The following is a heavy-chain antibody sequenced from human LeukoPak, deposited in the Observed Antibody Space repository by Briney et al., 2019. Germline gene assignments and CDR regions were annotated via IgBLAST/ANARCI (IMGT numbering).Heavy chain of an antibody. Sequence: GGSLRLSCAASGFTFSSYGMHWVRQAPGKGLEWVAVISYDGSNKYYADSVKGRFTISRDNSKNTLYLQMNSLRAEDTAVYYCARTFRDLGPGAFDIWGQGTMVTVSS. CDR3: ARTFRDLGPGAFDI. CDR2: ISYDGSNK. CDR1: GFTFSSYG. D-gene: IGHD3-10*01. J-gene: IGHJ3*02. V-gene: IGHV3-30*03.